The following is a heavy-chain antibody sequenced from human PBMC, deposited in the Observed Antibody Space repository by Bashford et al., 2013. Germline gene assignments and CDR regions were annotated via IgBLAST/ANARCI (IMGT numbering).Heavy chain of an antibody. J-gene: IGHJ5*02. D-gene: IGHD2-2*01. Sequence: GSLRLSCAASGFTFNIYAMNWVRQAPGKGLEWVSAISGSDSTIYYADSVKGRFTISRDNAKNTVYLQMNNLRAEDTAVYYCARSRKRGYCSSSSCQNWFDPWARDPGHRLL. CDR3: ARSRKRGYCSSSSCQNWFDP. CDR1: GFTFNIYA. CDR2: ISGSDSTI. V-gene: IGHV3-23*01.